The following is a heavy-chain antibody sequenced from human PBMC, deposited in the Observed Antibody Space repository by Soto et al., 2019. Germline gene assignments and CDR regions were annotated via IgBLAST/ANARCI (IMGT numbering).Heavy chain of an antibody. CDR1: GFRFSDHY. V-gene: IGHV3-11*01. CDR3: ASDPYYYDSGF. Sequence: QVQLVESGGGLVEPGGSLRLSCAASGFRFSDHYMTWIRQAPGKGLEWVSKISGDGTTIYYADSVKGRFTVSRDNAKNAVYLQMNSLRAEDTAVYYCASDPYYYDSGFWGQGTLVTVSS. D-gene: IGHD3-22*01. J-gene: IGHJ4*02. CDR2: ISGDGTTI.